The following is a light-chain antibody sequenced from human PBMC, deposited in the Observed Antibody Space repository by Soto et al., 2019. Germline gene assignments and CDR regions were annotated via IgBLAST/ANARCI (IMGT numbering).Light chain of an antibody. J-gene: IGKJ1*01. V-gene: IGKV3-20*01. CDR2: GAS. CDR3: QQYGGSPWT. Sequence: EIVLTQSPGTLSLSPGERATLSCRASQSVSHSYLAWYQQKPGQAPRLLIYGASSRATGIPDRFSGSGSGTDFALTISRLEPEDFAVYHCQQYGGSPWTFGQGTKVEIK. CDR1: QSVSHSY.